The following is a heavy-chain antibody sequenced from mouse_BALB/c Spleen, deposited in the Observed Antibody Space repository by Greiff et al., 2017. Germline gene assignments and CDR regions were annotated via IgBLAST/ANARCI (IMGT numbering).Heavy chain of an antibody. V-gene: IGHV1S29*02. D-gene: IGHD1-1*01. Sequence: VQLQQSGPELVKPGASVKISCKASGYTFTDYNMHWVKQSHGKSLEWIGYIYPYNGGTGYNQKFKSKATLTVDNSSSTAYMELRSLTSEDSAVYYCARSYYGSSWFDYWGQGTTLTVSS. J-gene: IGHJ2*01. CDR2: IYPYNGGT. CDR3: ARSYYGSSWFDY. CDR1: GYTFTDYN.